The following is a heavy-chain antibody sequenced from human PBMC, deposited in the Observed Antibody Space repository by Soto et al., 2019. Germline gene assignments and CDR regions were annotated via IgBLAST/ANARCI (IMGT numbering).Heavy chain of an antibody. Sequence: PGGSLRLSCAASGFLFNTYSINWVRQAPGKGLEWVSYIGSSGSPIYYADSVRGRFTISRDTAGNSVYLEMNSLRDEDTGVYYCARARYSYGYDFDYWGQGTLVTVSS. J-gene: IGHJ4*02. CDR1: GFLFNTYS. CDR2: IGSSGSPI. D-gene: IGHD5-18*01. CDR3: ARARYSYGYDFDY. V-gene: IGHV3-48*02.